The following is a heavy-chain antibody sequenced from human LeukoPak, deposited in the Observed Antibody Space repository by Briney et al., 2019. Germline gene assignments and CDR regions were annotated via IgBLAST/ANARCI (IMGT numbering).Heavy chain of an antibody. V-gene: IGHV4-4*07. Sequence: SETLSLTCTVSGGSISSYYWSWIRQPAGKGLEWLGRIYTSGSANYKSSLKSRVTMSVDTSKNQFSLNLTSVTAADTAVYYCARDSESTAGRSFDLWGQGILVTVSS. J-gene: IGHJ4*02. CDR2: IYTSGSA. D-gene: IGHD1-1*01. CDR1: GGSISSYY. CDR3: ARDSESTAGRSFDL.